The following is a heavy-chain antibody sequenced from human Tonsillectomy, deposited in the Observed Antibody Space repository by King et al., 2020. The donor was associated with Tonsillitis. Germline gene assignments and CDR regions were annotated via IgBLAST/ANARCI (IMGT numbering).Heavy chain of an antibody. CDR2: IIPIFGTA. J-gene: IGHJ6*02. Sequence: QLVQSGAEVKNPGSSVKVSCKASGGTFSSYAISWVRQAPGQGLEWMGGIIPIFGTANYAQKFQGRVTITADESTSTAYMELSSLRSEDTAVYYCASSRNVRSGWDNTQSHYYYYGMDVWGQGTTVTVSS. CDR1: GGTFSSYA. CDR3: ASSRNVRSGWDNTQSHYYYYGMDV. D-gene: IGHD6-19*01. V-gene: IGHV1-69*12.